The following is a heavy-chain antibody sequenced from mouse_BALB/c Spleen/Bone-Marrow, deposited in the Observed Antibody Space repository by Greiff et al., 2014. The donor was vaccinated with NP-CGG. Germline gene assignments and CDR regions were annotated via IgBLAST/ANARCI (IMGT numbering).Heavy chain of an antibody. J-gene: IGHJ2*01. CDR1: GYTFTSYW. CDR2: IAPGSGDT. Sequence: DLVKPGASVKLSCKASGYTFTSYWINWIKQRPGQGLEWIGRIAPGSGDTYYNEIFKGKATLTVDTSSSTAYIQLSSLSSEDSAVYFCARREVRRAGHYFDYWGQGTTLTVSS. V-gene: IGHV1S41*01. D-gene: IGHD2-14*01. CDR3: ARREVRRAGHYFDY.